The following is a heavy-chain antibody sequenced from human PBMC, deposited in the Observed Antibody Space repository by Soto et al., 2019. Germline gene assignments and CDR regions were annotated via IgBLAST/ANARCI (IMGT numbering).Heavy chain of an antibody. CDR2: IYYSGST. J-gene: IGHJ5*02. V-gene: IGHV4-59*12. Sequence: PSETLSLTCTVSGGSISSDYWSWIRQPPGKGLEWIGYIYYSGSTNYNPSLKSRVTISVDTSNNQFSLKLSSVTAADTAVYYCARRATYYYDSSGYPGYWFDPWGQGTLVTVSS. CDR1: GGSISSDY. CDR3: ARRATYYYDSSGYPGYWFDP. D-gene: IGHD3-22*01.